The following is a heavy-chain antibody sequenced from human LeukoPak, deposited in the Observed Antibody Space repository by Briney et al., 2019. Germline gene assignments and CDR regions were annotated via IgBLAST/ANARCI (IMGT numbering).Heavy chain of an antibody. CDR3: ARLLARKQWLVLGHFDY. CDR1: GGSFSGYY. J-gene: IGHJ4*02. Sequence: SETLSLTCAVYGGSFSGYYWSWIRQPPGKGLEWIGEINHSGSTNYNPSLKSRVTISVDTSKNQFSLKLSSVTAADTAVYYCARLLARKQWLVLGHFDYWGQRTLVTVSS. CDR2: INHSGST. D-gene: IGHD6-19*01. V-gene: IGHV4-34*01.